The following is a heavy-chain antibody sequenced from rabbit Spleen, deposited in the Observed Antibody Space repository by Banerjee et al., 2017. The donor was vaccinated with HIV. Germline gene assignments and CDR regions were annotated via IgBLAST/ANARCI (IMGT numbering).Heavy chain of an antibody. V-gene: IGHV1S45*01. CDR3: ARDDGSYDYIDGYFNL. CDR1: GFSLSNNYW. J-gene: IGHJ4*01. CDR2: IYAGSSGST. D-gene: IGHD6-1*01. Sequence: QQQLVESGGGLVQPEGSLALTCTASGFSLSNNYWICWVRQAPGKGLEWIACIYAGSSGSTYYASWTKGRFTISKTSSTTVTLQMTSLTVADTATYFCARDDGSYDYIDGYFNLWGQGTLVTVS.